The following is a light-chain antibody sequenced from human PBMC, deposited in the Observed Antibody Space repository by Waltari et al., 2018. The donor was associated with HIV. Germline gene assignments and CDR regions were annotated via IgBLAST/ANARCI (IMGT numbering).Light chain of an antibody. CDR3: AAWDDSLNGYYV. CDR1: SSHLGSTT. V-gene: IGLV1-44*01. Sequence: QSVLTHPPSASGTPGQRVTISCSGSSSHLGSTTVNWYQQFPGMPPKLLIYSNNQRPSGVPDRFSGSKSGTSASLAISGLQSEDEGDYYCAAWDDSLNGYYVFGTGTKVTVL. CDR2: SNN. J-gene: IGLJ1*01.